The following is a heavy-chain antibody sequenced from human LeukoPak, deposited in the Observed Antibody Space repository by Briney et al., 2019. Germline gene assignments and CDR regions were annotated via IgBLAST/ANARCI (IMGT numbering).Heavy chain of an antibody. CDR3: ARVPVLLWFGEPHSYFDY. D-gene: IGHD3-10*01. CDR1: GYTFTSYG. Sequence: ASVKVSCKASGYTFTSYGISWVRQAPGQGLEWMGWISAYNGNTNYAQKLQGRVTMTTDTSTSTAYMKLRSLRSDDTAVYYCARVPVLLWFGEPHSYFDYWGQGTLVTVSS. CDR2: ISAYNGNT. J-gene: IGHJ4*02. V-gene: IGHV1-18*04.